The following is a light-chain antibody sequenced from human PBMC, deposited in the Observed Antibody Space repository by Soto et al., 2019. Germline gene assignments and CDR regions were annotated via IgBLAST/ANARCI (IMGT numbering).Light chain of an antibody. CDR2: SAS. J-gene: IGKJ3*01. CDR3: QQLNNYPLT. Sequence: DIPLTQSPSFLSASEGDRVTITCRASQAIHVFLAWYQHKPGKAPRLLIDSASTLQSGVPSRFSGSRSETKFTLTISSLQPEDIATYYCQQLNNYPLTFGPGTKVDIK. V-gene: IGKV1-9*01. CDR1: QAIHVF.